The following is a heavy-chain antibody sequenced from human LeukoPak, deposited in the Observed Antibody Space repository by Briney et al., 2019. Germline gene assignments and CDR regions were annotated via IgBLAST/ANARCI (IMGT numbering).Heavy chain of an antibody. CDR2: INHSGST. Sequence: SETLSLTCAVYGGSFSGYYWSWIRQPPGKGLEWIGEINHSGSTNYNPSLKSRVSISVDTSKNQFSLKLSSVTAADTAVYYCARWGTYASTSNWFDPWGQGTLVTVSS. V-gene: IGHV4-34*01. D-gene: IGHD2-2*01. J-gene: IGHJ5*02. CDR3: ARWGTYASTSNWFDP. CDR1: GGSFSGYY.